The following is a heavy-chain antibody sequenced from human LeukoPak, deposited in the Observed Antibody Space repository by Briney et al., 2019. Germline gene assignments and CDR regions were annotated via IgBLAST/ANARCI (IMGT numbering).Heavy chain of an antibody. Sequence: GGSLRLSCAASGFTFSSYAMSWVRQGPGKGLEWVSAISGSGDSTYYADSVKGRFTISRDNAKNSLYLQMNSLRAEDTAVYYCARRSSSQDFDSWGQGTLVTVSS. V-gene: IGHV3-23*01. J-gene: IGHJ4*02. CDR3: ARRSSSQDFDS. CDR1: GFTFSSYA. CDR2: ISGSGDST. D-gene: IGHD2-2*01.